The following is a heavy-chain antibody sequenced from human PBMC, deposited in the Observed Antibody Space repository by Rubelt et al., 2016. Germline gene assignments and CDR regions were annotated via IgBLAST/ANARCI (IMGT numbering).Heavy chain of an antibody. CDR2: INHSGST. CDR1: GGSFSGYY. J-gene: IGHJ5*02. V-gene: IGHV4-34*01. Sequence: QVQLQQWGAGLLKPSETLSLTSAVYGGSFSGYYWSWIRQPPGTGLEWIGEINHSGSTNYNPSLKSRVTVAVYTSKKQLSLQLSAGTDAATAVYYGARSLAREAAAPRRYWFDPWGQGTLVTVSS. CDR3: ARSLAREAAAPRRYWFDP. D-gene: IGHD6-13*01.